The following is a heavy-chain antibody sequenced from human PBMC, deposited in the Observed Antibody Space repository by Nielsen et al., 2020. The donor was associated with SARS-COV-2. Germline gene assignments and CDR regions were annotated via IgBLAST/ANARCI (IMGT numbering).Heavy chain of an antibody. CDR3: CKDVPLTGGGAIRY. Sequence: GGSLRLSCAATGLPFSEAWMTWVRKAPGKGLEWVCHIRSKRHGGTADFAGPVKGRFTMSRDDSTDTLSLQMNSLKIEDTGVYYCCKDVPLTGGGAIRYWGQGTLVTVSA. D-gene: IGHD3-16*01. CDR2: IRSKRHGGTA. CDR1: GLPFSEAW. J-gene: IGHJ4*02. V-gene: IGHV3-15*01.